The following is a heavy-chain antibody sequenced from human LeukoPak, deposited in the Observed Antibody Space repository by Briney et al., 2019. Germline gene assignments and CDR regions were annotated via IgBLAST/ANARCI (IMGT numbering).Heavy chain of an antibody. Sequence: GASVKVSCKVSGYNLSELYMHWVRQAPGKGLEWMGGFDPEEGETIYGQKFQGRVTMTEDTSTDTAYMDLSSLKSEDTAVYYCASLFGRNWGQGTLVTVSS. V-gene: IGHV1-24*01. CDR1: GYNLSELY. CDR3: ASLFGRN. D-gene: IGHD3-10*02. J-gene: IGHJ4*02. CDR2: FDPEEGET.